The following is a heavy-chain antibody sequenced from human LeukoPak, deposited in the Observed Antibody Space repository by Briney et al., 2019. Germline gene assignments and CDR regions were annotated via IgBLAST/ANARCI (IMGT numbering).Heavy chain of an antibody. CDR1: GFTFSSYA. CDR3: ARVLRGAFDI. J-gene: IGHJ3*02. Sequence: GGSLRLSCAASGFTFSSYAMSWVRQPPGKGLEWVSAIPGSGGSTYYADSVKGRFTISRDNAKNSLYLQMNSLRDEDTAVYYCARVLRGAFDIWGQGTMVTVSS. CDR2: IPGSGGST. D-gene: IGHD3-10*01. V-gene: IGHV3-23*01.